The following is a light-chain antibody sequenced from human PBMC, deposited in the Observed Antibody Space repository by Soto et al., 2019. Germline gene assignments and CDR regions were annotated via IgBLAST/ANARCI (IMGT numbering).Light chain of an antibody. J-gene: IGLJ1*01. CDR3: CSYAGSRTFYV. Sequence: QSALTQPASVSGSPGQSITISCTGTSSDVGSYNLVSWYQQHPGKAPKLMIYEGSKRPSGVSNRFSGSKSGNTASLTISGLQAEEEADYYCCSYAGSRTFYVFGTGTKVTV. V-gene: IGLV2-23*01. CDR2: EGS. CDR1: SSDVGSYNL.